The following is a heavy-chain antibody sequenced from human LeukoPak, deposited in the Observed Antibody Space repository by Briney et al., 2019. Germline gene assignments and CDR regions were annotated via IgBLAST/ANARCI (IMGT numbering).Heavy chain of an antibody. J-gene: IGHJ4*02. V-gene: IGHV3-66*02. CDR2: IYSGGST. CDR3: ARDRFGEGSIDY. Sequence: GGSLRLSCAASGFTVSSNYMSWVRQAPGKGLEWVSVIYSGGSTYYADSVKGRFTISRDNSKNTLYLQMNSLRAEDTAVYYCARDRFGEGSIDYWGQGTLVTVSS. CDR1: GFTVSSNY. D-gene: IGHD3-10*01.